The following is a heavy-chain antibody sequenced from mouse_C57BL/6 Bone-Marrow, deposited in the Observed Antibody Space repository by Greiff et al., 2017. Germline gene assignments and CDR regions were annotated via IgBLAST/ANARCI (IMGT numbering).Heavy chain of an antibody. D-gene: IGHD4-1*01. CDR1: GYSITSGYY. J-gene: IGHJ2*01. V-gene: IGHV3-6*01. CDR2: ISYDGSN. CDR3: AREGLVYYFDY. Sequence: EVKLQESGPGLVKPSQSLSLSCSVTGYSITSGYYWNWIRQFPGNKLEWMGYISYDGSNNYNPSLKNRISITRDTSKNQFFLKLNSVTTEDTATYYCAREGLVYYFDYWGQGTTLTVSS.